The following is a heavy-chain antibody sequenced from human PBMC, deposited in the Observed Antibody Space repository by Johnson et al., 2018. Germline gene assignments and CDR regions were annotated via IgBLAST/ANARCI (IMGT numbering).Heavy chain of an antibody. CDR1: GGSISSYY. D-gene: IGHD3-16*01. J-gene: IGHJ6*02. CDR3: ARVPPLNWGDYYYGMDV. CDR2: IYYSGST. Sequence: QVQLQESGPGLVKPSETLSLTCPVSGGSISSYYWSWIRQPPGKGLEWIGYIYYSGSTNYNPSLKSRVTISVDTSKNQFSLKPSPVTAADTAVYYCARVPPLNWGDYYYGMDVWGQGTTVTVSS. V-gene: IGHV4-59*01.